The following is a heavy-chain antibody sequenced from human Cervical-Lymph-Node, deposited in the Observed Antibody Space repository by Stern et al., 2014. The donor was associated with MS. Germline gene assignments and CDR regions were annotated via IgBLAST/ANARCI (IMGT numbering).Heavy chain of an antibody. CDR3: GKDLHYWSADS. CDR1: GFPFSNFA. J-gene: IGHJ4*02. Sequence: VQLVQSGGGLVQPGGSLRLPCAGSGFPFSNFALTWIRPAPGKGLEWVSGSGTDGGTHYAESVKGRFSISRDNSKNTLYLQMDRLRVEDTAVYYCGKDLHYWSADSWGQGTLVTVSS. D-gene: IGHD3-3*01. V-gene: IGHV3-23*04. CDR2: SGTDGGT.